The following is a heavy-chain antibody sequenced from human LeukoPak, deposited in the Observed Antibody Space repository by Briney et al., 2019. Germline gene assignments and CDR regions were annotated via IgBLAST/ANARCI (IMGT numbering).Heavy chain of an antibody. J-gene: IGHJ5*02. CDR2: ISYDSSNK. Sequence: GGSLRLSCAASGFTFSSYGMHLVRQAPGKGLEWMAVISYDSSNKYYADSVKGRFTISRDNSKNALYLQMNSLRAEDTAVYYCAKDSLPRLAYCGGDCYSLYNWFDPWGQGTLVTVSS. CDR1: GFTFSSYG. D-gene: IGHD2-21*02. CDR3: AKDSLPRLAYCGGDCYSLYNWFDP. V-gene: IGHV3-30*18.